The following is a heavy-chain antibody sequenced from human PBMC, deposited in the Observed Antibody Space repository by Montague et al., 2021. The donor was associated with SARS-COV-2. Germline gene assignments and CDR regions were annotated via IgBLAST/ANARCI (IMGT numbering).Heavy chain of an antibody. CDR3: ARGWAFDP. V-gene: IGHV4-59*08. CDR2: VYHNGDT. Sequence: SETRSLTCTGDGGSTGSDTRKRIRQSPGKTPETNSYVYHNGDTKYNPSLQSRVTISIDTSENQFSLRLNSVTAADTAVYFCARGWAFDPWGQGRLVTVSS. CDR1: GGSTGSDT. D-gene: IGHD6-19*01. J-gene: IGHJ3*01.